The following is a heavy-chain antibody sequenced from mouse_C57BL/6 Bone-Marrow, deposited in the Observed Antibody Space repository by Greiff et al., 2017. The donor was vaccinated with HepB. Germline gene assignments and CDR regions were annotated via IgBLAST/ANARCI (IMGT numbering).Heavy chain of an antibody. CDR1: GYTFTSYW. J-gene: IGHJ4*01. Sequence: VKLQQPGAELVRPGTSVKLSCKASGYTFTSYWMHWVKQRPGQGLEWIGVIDPSDSYTNYNQKFKGKATLTVDTSSSTAYMQLSSLTSEDSAVYYCARDDYDVGYYAMDYWGQGTSVTVSS. CDR2: IDPSDSYT. V-gene: IGHV1-59*01. CDR3: ARDDYDVGYYAMDY. D-gene: IGHD2-4*01.